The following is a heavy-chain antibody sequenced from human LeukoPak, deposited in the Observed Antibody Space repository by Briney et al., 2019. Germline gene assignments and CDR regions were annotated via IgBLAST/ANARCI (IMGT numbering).Heavy chain of an antibody. CDR2: SSDIGSI. CDR1: GGSISSYY. CDR3: AGHHPRNTVDF. Sequence: SETLSLTCTVSGGSISSYYWSWIRQPPGKGLEWIAYSSDIGSINYNPSLKSRVTISLDTSKNQFSLKLSSVTAADTAVYYCAGHHPRNTVDFWGQGTLVTVSS. D-gene: IGHD2-8*02. V-gene: IGHV4-59*08. J-gene: IGHJ4*02.